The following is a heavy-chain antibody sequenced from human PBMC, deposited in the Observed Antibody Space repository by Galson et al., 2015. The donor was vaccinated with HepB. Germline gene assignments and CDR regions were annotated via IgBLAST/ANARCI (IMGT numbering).Heavy chain of an antibody. CDR1: GFAFSSYS. J-gene: IGHJ4*02. CDR3: ASGTRSGYYPFDN. CDR2: ISSSSSTI. V-gene: IGHV3-48*02. D-gene: IGHD3-3*01. Sequence: SLRLSCAASGFAFSSYSLNWVRQAPGKGLEWVSYISSSSSTIFYADSVKGRFTISRDNAKNSLYLQLNSLRDDDTAVYYCASGTRSGYYPFDNWGQGTLVTVSS.